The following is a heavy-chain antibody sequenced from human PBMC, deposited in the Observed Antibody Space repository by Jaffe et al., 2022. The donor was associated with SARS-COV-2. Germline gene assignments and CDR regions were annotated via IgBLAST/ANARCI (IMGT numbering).Heavy chain of an antibody. V-gene: IGHV3-30*04. CDR3: AKDGSAKPMDFQR. D-gene: IGHD3-10*01. CDR2: LSYDGTKE. J-gene: IGHJ1*01. Sequence: QIQLVESGGGVVQPGRSLRLSCAASGFTFSNYAMHWVRQAPGKGLEWLAILSYDGTKESYAECVKGRFTISRDNSKNTVYLQMNSLRAEDTAVYYCAKDGSAKPMDFQRWGQGTLVTVSS. CDR1: GFTFSNYA.